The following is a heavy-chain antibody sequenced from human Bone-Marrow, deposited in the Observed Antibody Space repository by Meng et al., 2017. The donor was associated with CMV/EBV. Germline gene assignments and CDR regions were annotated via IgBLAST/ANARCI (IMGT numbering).Heavy chain of an antibody. D-gene: IGHD5-12*01. J-gene: IGHJ4*02. Sequence: SCKGSGCNFASYWIGWVRQMPGKGLEWMGIIYPGDSDTRYSPSFQGQVTISADKSISTAYLQWSSLKASDTAMYYCARPATAYSNSDYWGQGTLVTVSS. CDR1: GCNFASYW. CDR2: IYPGDSDT. V-gene: IGHV5-51*01. CDR3: ARPATAYSNSDY.